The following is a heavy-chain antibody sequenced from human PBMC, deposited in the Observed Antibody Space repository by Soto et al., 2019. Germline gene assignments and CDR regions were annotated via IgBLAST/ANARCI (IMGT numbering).Heavy chain of an antibody. CDR1: GFTFSSYA. CDR3: AREGLVVPAAIVPSPNWFDP. CDR2: IIPIFGTA. V-gene: IGHV1-69*01. J-gene: IGHJ5*02. Sequence: VQLLESGGGLVQPGGSLRLSCAASGFTFSSYAISWVRQAPGQGLEWMGGIIPIFGTANYAQKFQGRVTITADESTSTAYMELSSLRSEDTAVYYCAREGLVVPAAIVPSPNWFDPWGQGTLVTVSS. D-gene: IGHD2-2*02.